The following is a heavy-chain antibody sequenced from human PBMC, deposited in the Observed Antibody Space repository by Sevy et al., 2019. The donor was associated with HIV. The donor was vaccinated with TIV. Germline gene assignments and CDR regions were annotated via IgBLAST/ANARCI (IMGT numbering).Heavy chain of an antibody. CDR1: GFTFSNYG. V-gene: IGHV3-30*03. J-gene: IGHJ6*02. CDR3: AREGSSGYYYRILYYYGMDV. CDR2: TSYNEGGE. D-gene: IGHD3-22*01. Sequence: GGSLRLSCVASGFTFSNYGTHWVRQAPGKGLEWVAITSYNEGGENYADSVKGRFTISRDNSKNTVYLQMYRLTTEDTGVYYCAREGSSGYYYRILYYYGMDVWGQGTTVTVSS.